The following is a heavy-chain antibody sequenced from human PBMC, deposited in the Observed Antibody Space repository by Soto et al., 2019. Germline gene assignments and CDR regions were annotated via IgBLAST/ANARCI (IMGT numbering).Heavy chain of an antibody. D-gene: IGHD5-18*01. V-gene: IGHV1-69*13. J-gene: IGHJ6*02. CDR2: IIPIFGTA. CDR3: AGATVDTATSYYYYGMDV. CDR1: GGTFSSYA. Sequence: ASVKVSCKASGGTFSSYAISWVRQAPGQGLEWMGGIIPIFGTANYAQKFQGRVTITADESTSTAYMELSSLRSEDTAVYYCAGATVDTATSYYYYGMDVWGQGTTVTVSS.